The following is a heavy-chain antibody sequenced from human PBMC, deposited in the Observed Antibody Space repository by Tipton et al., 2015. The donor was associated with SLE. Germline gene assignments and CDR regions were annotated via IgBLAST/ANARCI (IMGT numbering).Heavy chain of an antibody. CDR1: GGSISSYY. Sequence: TLSLTCTVSGGSISSYYWSWIRQPPGKGLEWIGYIYYSGSTNCNPSLKSRVTISVDTSKNQFSLKLSSVTAADTAVYYCARGGGSDAFDIWGQGTWSPSLQ. D-gene: IGHD4-23*01. V-gene: IGHV4-59*01. J-gene: IGHJ3*02. CDR3: ARGGGSDAFDI. CDR2: IYYSGST.